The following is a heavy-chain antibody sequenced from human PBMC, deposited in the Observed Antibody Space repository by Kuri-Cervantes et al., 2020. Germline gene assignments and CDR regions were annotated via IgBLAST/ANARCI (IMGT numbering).Heavy chain of an antibody. CDR1: GFTFSSYW. Sequence: GESLKISCAASGFTFSSYWMSWVRQAPGKGLEWVSAISGSGVSTYYADSVKGRFTISRDNSKNTLYLQMNSLRAENTAVYYCAKRYYYDSRSLFDYWGQGTLVTVSS. J-gene: IGHJ4*02. D-gene: IGHD3-22*01. V-gene: IGHV3-23*01. CDR2: ISGSGVST. CDR3: AKRYYYDSRSLFDY.